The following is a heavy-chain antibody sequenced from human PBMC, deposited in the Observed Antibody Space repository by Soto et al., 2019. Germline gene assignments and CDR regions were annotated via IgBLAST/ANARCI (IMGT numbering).Heavy chain of an antibody. V-gene: IGHV1-18*01. CDR1: GNTVPNYA. J-gene: IGHJ4*02. Sequence: ASVKVSCKASGNTVPNYAIHWVRQAPGQGLEWMGWISANSGSTNYAQKLQGRVTMTTDTSTSTAYMELRRLRSDDTAVYYCARYLKHGISFDYWGQGTLVTVSS. CDR3: ARYLKHGISFDY. CDR2: ISANSGST.